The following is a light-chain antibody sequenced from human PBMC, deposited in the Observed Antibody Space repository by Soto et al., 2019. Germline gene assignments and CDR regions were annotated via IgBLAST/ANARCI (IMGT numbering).Light chain of an antibody. CDR3: LQHNTYPLT. V-gene: IGKV1-17*01. CDR1: QGIGDD. J-gene: IGKJ1*01. Sequence: DIQMTQSPSSLSASVGDRVIITCRASQGIGDDLGWYQQKPGKAPKRLSYAASSLQSGVPSRFSGSGSGTDFTLTISSLQPDDFASYYCLQHNTYPLTFGPGTKVEVK. CDR2: AAS.